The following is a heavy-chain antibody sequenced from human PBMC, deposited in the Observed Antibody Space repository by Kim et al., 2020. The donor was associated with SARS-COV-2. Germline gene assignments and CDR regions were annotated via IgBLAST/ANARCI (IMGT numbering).Heavy chain of an antibody. D-gene: IGHD6-19*01. CDR3: ARDMRTTLRPGFNGGSPPPCDAFDI. Sequence: SVKVSCKASGCTFTSYAIIWVRQAPGQGLEWMGRIIPNLGIANYAQKFPGRVMITADKSTSTAYMELSSLRSEDTAVYYCARDMRTTLRPGFNGGSPPPCDAFDIWGQGTMVTVSS. J-gene: IGHJ3*02. CDR1: GCTFTSYA. V-gene: IGHV1-69*04. CDR2: IIPNLGIA.